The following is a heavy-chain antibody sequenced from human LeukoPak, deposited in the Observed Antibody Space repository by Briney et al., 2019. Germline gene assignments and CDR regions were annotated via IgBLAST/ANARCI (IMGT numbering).Heavy chain of an antibody. CDR2: SGST. D-gene: IGHD3-10*01. J-gene: IGHJ4*02. CDR3: VSSYGSGSYPKSVMSGVDN. Sequence: SETLSLTCTASGYSISSGYYWGWIRQPPGKGLEWIGSGSTYYNPSLKSRVTISVGPSENQFSLRLTSVTAADTAVYFCVSSYGSGSYPKSVMSGVDNWGQGTLVAVSS. CDR1: GYSISSGYY. V-gene: IGHV4-38-2*02.